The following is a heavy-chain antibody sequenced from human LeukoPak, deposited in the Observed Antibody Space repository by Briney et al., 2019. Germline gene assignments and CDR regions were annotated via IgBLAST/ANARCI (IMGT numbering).Heavy chain of an antibody. D-gene: IGHD3-10*01. V-gene: IGHV3-74*01. J-gene: IGHJ4*02. Sequence: GGSLRLSCAASGFTFSSYWMHWVRQAPGKGLVWVSRINSDGSSTSYADSVKGRFTISRDNARNTLYLQMNSLRAEDTAVYYCARALSRTFSGHYFDYWGQGTLVTVSS. CDR3: ARALSRTFSGHYFDY. CDR1: GFTFSSYW. CDR2: INSDGSST.